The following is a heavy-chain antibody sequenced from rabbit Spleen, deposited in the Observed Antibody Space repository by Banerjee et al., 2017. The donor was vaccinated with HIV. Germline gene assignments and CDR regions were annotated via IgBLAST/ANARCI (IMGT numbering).Heavy chain of an antibody. J-gene: IGHJ4*01. D-gene: IGHD4-1*01. CDR3: ARWSSDWGAFNL. CDR2: IYTGSGST. Sequence: QQLVESGGGLVKPGASLTLTCKASGVSFSSGYDMCWVRQAPGKGLEWIGCIYTGSGSTYYASWAKGRFTISKTSSTTVTLQMTSLTAADTATYFCARWSSDWGAFNLWGPGTLVTVS. V-gene: IGHV1S40*01. CDR1: GVSFSSGYD.